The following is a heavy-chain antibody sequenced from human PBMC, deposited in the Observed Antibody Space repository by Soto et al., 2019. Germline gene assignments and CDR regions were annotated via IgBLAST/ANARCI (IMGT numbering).Heavy chain of an antibody. CDR1: GFTFSSYA. V-gene: IGHV3-23*01. Sequence: QPGGSLRLSCAASGFTFSSYAMSWVRQAPGKGLEWVSAISGSGGSTYYADSVKGRFTISRDNSKNTLYLQMNSLRAEDTAVYYCAKDKARYYDSSGYYYVGNWFDPWGQGTLVTVSS. CDR2: ISGSGGST. D-gene: IGHD3-22*01. J-gene: IGHJ5*02. CDR3: AKDKARYYDSSGYYYVGNWFDP.